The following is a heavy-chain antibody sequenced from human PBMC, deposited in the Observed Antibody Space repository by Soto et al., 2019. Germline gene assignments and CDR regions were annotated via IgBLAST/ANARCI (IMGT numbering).Heavy chain of an antibody. Sequence: QVQLQESGPGLVKPSETLSLTCTVSGGSISSYYWSWIRQPPGKGLEWIGYIYYSGSTNYNPSLTSRVTTSVDTSKNQFSLKLSSVTAADSAVDYCARHKRRGAFDIWGQGTMVTVSS. V-gene: IGHV4-59*08. J-gene: IGHJ3*02. CDR1: GGSISSYY. D-gene: IGHD3-10*01. CDR3: ARHKRRGAFDI. CDR2: IYYSGST.